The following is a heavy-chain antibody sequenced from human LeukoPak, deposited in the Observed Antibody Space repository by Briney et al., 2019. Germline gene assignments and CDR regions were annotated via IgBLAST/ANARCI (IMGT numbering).Heavy chain of an antibody. V-gene: IGHV4-30-2*01. D-gene: IGHD4-17*01. CDR2: IYHSGST. J-gene: IGHJ4*02. CDR3: ARCKGRGDYPFDY. Sequence: SQTLSLTCAVSGGSISSGGYSWSWIRQPPGKGLEWIGYIYHSGSTYYNPSLMSRVTISVDRSKNQFSLKLSSVTAADAAVYYCARCKGRGDYPFDYWGQGTLVTVSS. CDR1: GGSISSGGYS.